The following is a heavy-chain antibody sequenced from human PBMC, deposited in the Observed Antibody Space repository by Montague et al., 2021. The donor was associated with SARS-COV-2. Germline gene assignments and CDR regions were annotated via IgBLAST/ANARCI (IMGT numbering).Heavy chain of an antibody. D-gene: IGHD6-13*01. CDR2: THPWGGT. Sequence: SETLSLTCAVSGDSINSEHWWSWVRQPPGKGLEWIVETHPWGGTNYNPSLRSRVSIFLDKSKNQFSLKLSSVTAADTAVYYCARHFKVSYYIAAAGAHDYWGQGTLVTVSS. J-gene: IGHJ4*02. CDR3: ARHFKVSYYIAAAGAHDY. CDR1: GDSINSEHW. V-gene: IGHV4-4*02.